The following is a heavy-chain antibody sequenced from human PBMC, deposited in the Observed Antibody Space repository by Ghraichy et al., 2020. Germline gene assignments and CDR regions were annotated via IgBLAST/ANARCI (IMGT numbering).Heavy chain of an antibody. J-gene: IGHJ6*02. Sequence: GESLNISCAASGFTFSSYGMHWVRQAPGKGLEWVAVIWYDGSNKYYADSVKGRFTISRDNSKNTLYLQMNSLRAEDTAVYYCARDLSPPNSIRLKVYYYGMDVWGQGTTVTVSS. D-gene: IGHD1-7*01. CDR3: ARDLSPPNSIRLKVYYYGMDV. CDR1: GFTFSSYG. V-gene: IGHV3-33*01. CDR2: IWYDGSNK.